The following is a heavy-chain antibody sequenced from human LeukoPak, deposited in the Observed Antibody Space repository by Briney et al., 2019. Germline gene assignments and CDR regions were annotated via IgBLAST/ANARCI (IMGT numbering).Heavy chain of an antibody. CDR1: GGSISSGGYY. V-gene: IGHV4-31*03. J-gene: IGHJ3*02. Sequence: PSQTLSLTCTVSGGSISSGGYYWSWIRRHPGKGLEWIGYIYYSGSTYYNPSLKSRVTISVDTSKNQFSLKLSSVTAADTAVYYCARSRDGYNRYAFDIWGQGTMVTVSS. D-gene: IGHD5-24*01. CDR3: ARSRDGYNRYAFDI. CDR2: IYYSGST.